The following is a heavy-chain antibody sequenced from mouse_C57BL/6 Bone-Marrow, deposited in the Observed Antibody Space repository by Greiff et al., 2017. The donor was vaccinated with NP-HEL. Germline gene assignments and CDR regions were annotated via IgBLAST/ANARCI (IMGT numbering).Heavy chain of an antibody. CDR3: ARDDDDVPRDY. D-gene: IGHD2-3*01. V-gene: IGHV1-7*01. J-gene: IGHJ4*01. CDR2: INPSSGYT. Sequence: QVQLQQSGAELAKPGASVKLSCKASGYTFTSYWMHWVHQSPGQGLEWIGYINPSSGYTKSNQKFTDKATLTGAKSSRSAYMQLSSRTYEDSEGEYGARDDDDVPRDYGGQGTAVTVSS. CDR1: GYTFTSYW.